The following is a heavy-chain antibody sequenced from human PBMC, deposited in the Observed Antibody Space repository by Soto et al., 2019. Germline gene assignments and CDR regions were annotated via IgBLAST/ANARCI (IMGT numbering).Heavy chain of an antibody. D-gene: IGHD2-2*01. J-gene: IGHJ6*02. Sequence: GGSLRLSCVASGFILSGYDMHWVRQATGEGLEWVSAIGTAGDPYYSGSVKGRFTISRGNAENSVYLQMNSLSAGDTAVYYCARAGYDSGGYYFYAMGDWGRGSTVTVSS. CDR2: IGTAGDP. CDR3: ARAGYDSGGYYFYAMGD. CDR1: GFILSGYD. V-gene: IGHV3-13*05.